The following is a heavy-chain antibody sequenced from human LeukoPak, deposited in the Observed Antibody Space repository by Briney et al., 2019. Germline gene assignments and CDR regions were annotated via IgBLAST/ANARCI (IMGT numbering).Heavy chain of an antibody. D-gene: IGHD6-19*01. J-gene: IGHJ6*03. CDR2: IYPGDSDT. V-gene: IGHV5-51*01. CDR3: ARHLSWAGVAVAGTGYYMDV. Sequence: GESLKISCKGSGYRFTSYWIGWVRQMPGKGLEWMGIIYPGDSDTRYSPSFQGQVTISADKSISTAYLQWSSLKASDTAMYYCARHLSWAGVAVAGTGYYMDVWGKGTTVTISS. CDR1: GYRFTSYW.